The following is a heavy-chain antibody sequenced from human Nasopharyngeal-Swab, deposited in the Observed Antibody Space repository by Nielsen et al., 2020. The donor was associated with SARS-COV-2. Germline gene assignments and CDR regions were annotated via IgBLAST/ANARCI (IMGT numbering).Heavy chain of an antibody. D-gene: IGHD1-26*01. CDR1: GFTFDDYA. CDR3: AGVGGMDV. CDR2: ISWNSGSI. V-gene: IGHV3-9*01. Sequence: GGSLRLSCAASGFTFDDYAMHWVRQAPGKGLEWVSGISWNSGSIGYADSVKGRFTISRDNAKNSLYLQMNSLRAEDTALYYCAGVGGMDVRGQGTTVTVSS. J-gene: IGHJ6*02.